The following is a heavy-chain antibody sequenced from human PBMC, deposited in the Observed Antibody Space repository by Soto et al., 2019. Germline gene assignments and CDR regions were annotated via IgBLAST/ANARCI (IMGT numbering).Heavy chain of an antibody. CDR3: ARATRVVPAASFPYYYMDV. Sequence: ASVKVSCKASGGTFSSDTISWVRQAPGQGLEWMGRIIPILGIANYAQKFQGRVTITADKSTSTAYMELSSLRSEDTAVYYCARATRVVPAASFPYYYMDVWGKGTTVTVSS. V-gene: IGHV1-69*02. D-gene: IGHD2-2*01. CDR2: IIPILGIA. J-gene: IGHJ6*03. CDR1: GGTFSSDT.